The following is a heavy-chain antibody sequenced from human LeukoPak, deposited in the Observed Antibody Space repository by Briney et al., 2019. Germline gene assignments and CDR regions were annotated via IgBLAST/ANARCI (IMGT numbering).Heavy chain of an antibody. D-gene: IGHD5-12*01. CDR3: VRDISTGGSVNWFDP. Sequence: GGSLRLSCAAPGFAFDTHAIHWVRQAPVKGLEWVALISYDGSNKNYADSVKGRFTISRDNSKNTVSLHMDNLRPEDTALYYCVRDISTGGSVNWFDPWGQGTLVTVSS. V-gene: IGHV3-30*04. J-gene: IGHJ5*02. CDR2: ISYDGSNK. CDR1: GFAFDTHA.